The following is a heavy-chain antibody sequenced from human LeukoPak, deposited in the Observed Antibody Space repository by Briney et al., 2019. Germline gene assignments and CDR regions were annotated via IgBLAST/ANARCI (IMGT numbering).Heavy chain of an antibody. D-gene: IGHD2-2*01. V-gene: IGHV3-7*01. Sequence: PGGSLRLSCAASGFTFSSYWMSWVRQAPGKGLEWVANIKQDGSEKYYVDSVKGRFTISRDNAKNSLYLQMNSLRAEDTAVYYCAREGPIVVVPAATRGVFDYWGQGTLVTVSS. CDR1: GFTFSSYW. CDR3: AREGPIVVVPAATRGVFDY. J-gene: IGHJ4*02. CDR2: IKQDGSEK.